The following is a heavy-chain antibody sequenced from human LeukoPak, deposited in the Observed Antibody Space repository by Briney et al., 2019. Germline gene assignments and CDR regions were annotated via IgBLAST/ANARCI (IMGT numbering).Heavy chain of an antibody. CDR3: ARGNILTPHDAFDI. CDR1: GGSISSSSYY. CDR2: IYYSGST. J-gene: IGHJ3*02. Sequence: SETLSLTCTVSGGSISSSSYYWGWIRQPPGKGLEWIGSIYYSGSTYYNPSLKSRVTISVDTSKNQFSLKLSSVTAADTAVYYCARGNILTPHDAFDIWGQGTMVTVSS. V-gene: IGHV4-39*07. D-gene: IGHD3-9*01.